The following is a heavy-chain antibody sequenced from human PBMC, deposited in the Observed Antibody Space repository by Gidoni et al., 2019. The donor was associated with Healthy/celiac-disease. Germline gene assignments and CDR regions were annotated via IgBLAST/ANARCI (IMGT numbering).Heavy chain of an antibody. CDR2: IGTAGDT. Sequence: EVQLVESGGGLVQPGGSLRLSCAASGFTCSSYDMHWVRQATGKGLEWVSAIGTAGDTYYPGSVKGRFTISRENAKNSLYLQMNSLRAGDTAVYYCARSGTHHAFDIWGQGTMVTVSS. D-gene: IGHD1-1*01. CDR3: ARSGTHHAFDI. CDR1: GFTCSSYD. J-gene: IGHJ3*02. V-gene: IGHV3-13*01.